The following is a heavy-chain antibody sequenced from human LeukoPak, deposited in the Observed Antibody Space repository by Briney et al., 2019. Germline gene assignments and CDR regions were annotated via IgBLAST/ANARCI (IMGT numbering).Heavy chain of an antibody. Sequence: GGSVRLSCAASGFTFSSYSMNWVRQAPGKGLEWVSSISSSSSYIYYADSVKGRFTISRDNSQNTVSLQVNNLRTEDTACYYCAKTSLSDASGHYYYMDVWGKGTTVTVSS. CDR2: ISSSSSYI. CDR3: AKTSLSDASGHYYYMDV. V-gene: IGHV3-21*01. J-gene: IGHJ6*03. D-gene: IGHD3-3*01. CDR1: GFTFSSYS.